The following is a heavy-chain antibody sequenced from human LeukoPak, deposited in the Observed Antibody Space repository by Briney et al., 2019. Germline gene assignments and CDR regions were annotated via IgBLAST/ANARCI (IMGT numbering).Heavy chain of an antibody. D-gene: IGHD5-18*01. V-gene: IGHV5-51*01. CDR1: GYSFTSYW. CDR2: IYPGDSDT. Sequence: GESLKISCQGSGYSFTSYWIGWVRQMPGKGLEWMGIIYPGDSDTRYSPSFQGQVTISADKSISTAYLQWSSLKASDTAMYYCACRGGGYSYVGPNYYWGQGTLVTVSS. J-gene: IGHJ4*02. CDR3: ACRGGGYSYVGPNYY.